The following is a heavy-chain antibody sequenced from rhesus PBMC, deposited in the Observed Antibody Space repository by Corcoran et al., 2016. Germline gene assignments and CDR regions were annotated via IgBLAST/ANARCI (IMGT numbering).Heavy chain of an antibody. CDR2: IYGSSPST. J-gene: IGHJ2*01. Sequence: QVQLQESGPGLVRPSETLSLTCAFSGASVSDRYRWSWIRQSPGKGLEWIGYIYGSSPSTNYKPYLESRVTISTDTSKIHVALRLTDVTSADTAGYYCARFDVWHRYFDVWGPGTPSTISS. CDR1: GASVSDRYR. V-gene: IGHV4S10*01. CDR3: ARFDVWHRYFDV. D-gene: IGHD2-39*01.